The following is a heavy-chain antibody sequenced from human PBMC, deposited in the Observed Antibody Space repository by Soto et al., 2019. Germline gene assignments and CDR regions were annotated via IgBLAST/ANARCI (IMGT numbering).Heavy chain of an antibody. CDR1: GFTFSSYS. J-gene: IGHJ6*02. D-gene: IGHD2-2*02. V-gene: IGHV3-48*02. CDR2: ISSSSTI. CDR3: ARDDTYLGXPAAIPKYYYYYYGMDV. Sequence: PGGSLRLSCAASGFTFSSYSMNWVRQAPGKGLEWVSYISSSSTIYYADSVKGRFTISRDNAKNSLYLQMNSLRDEDTAVYYCARDDTYLGXPAAIPKYYYYYYGMDVWGQGTTVTVSS.